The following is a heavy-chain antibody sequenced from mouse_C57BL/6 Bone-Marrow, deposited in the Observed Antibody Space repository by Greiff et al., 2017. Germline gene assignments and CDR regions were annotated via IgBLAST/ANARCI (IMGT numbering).Heavy chain of an antibody. CDR2: IDPSDSYT. CDR1: GYTFTSYW. Sequence: QVQLQQPGAELVKPGASVKLSCKASGYTFTSYWMQWVKQRPGQGLAWIGEIDPSDSYTNYNQKFKGKATLTVDTSSSTAYMQLSSLTSEDSAVYYCAGSRYYAMDCWGQGTSVTVSS. J-gene: IGHJ4*01. CDR3: AGSRYYAMDC. V-gene: IGHV1-50*01.